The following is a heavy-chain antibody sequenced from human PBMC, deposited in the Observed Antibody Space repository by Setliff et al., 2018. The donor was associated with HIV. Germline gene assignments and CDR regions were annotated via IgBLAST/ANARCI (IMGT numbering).Heavy chain of an antibody. CDR3: ARMISYSPYFDY. V-gene: IGHV2-70*11. CDR2: IDWDDDK. CDR1: GFSLSKSGMC. D-gene: IGHD1-26*01. Sequence: GSGPTLANPTQPLTLTCTFSGFSLSKSGMCVSWLRQPPGQALEWLARIDWDDDKYYSTSLKTRLTISKDTSKNQVFLKMTNVDPVDTATYYCARMISYSPYFDYWVQGTLVTVS. J-gene: IGHJ4*02.